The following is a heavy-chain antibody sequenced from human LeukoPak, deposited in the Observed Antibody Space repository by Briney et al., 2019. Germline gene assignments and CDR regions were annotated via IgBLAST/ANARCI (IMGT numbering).Heavy chain of an antibody. CDR2: IYYGGST. D-gene: IGHD2-8*01. CDR1: SGSISSSSYY. J-gene: IGHJ6*03. V-gene: IGHV4-39*07. CDR3: ARVGEWGYYYMDV. Sequence: SETLSLTCTVSSGSISSSSYYWGWIRQPPGTGLEWLGSIYYGGSTYYNPSLKSRVTISVDTSKNQFSLKLSSVTAADTAVYYCARVGEWGYYYMDVWGKGTTVTVSS.